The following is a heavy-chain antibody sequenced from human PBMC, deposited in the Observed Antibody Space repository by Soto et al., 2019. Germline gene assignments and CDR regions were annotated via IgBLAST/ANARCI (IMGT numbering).Heavy chain of an antibody. Sequence: ASVKVSCKASGYTFTGYYMHWVRQATGQGLEWMGWMNPNSGNTGYAQKFQGRVTMTRNTSISTAYMELSSLRSEDTAVYYCARGSFSSYGGAFDIWGQGTMVTVSS. V-gene: IGHV1-8*01. J-gene: IGHJ3*02. CDR1: GYTFTGYY. CDR3: ARGSFSSYGGAFDI. CDR2: MNPNSGNT. D-gene: IGHD3-16*01.